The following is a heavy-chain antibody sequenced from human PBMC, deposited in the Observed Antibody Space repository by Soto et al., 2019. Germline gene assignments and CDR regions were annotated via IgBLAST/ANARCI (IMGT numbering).Heavy chain of an antibody. CDR1: GFPFSSYA. Sequence: GGSLRLSCAASGFPFSSYAMCWVRQAPGKGLEWVSALTRSSGSKHYADSVKGRFTISRDNSKSTLYLQMNSPRAEDTAIYFCARIHYFGSGSYYERDAFDIWGRGTMVTVSS. CDR2: LTRSSGSK. D-gene: IGHD3-10*01. V-gene: IGHV3-23*01. J-gene: IGHJ3*02. CDR3: ARIHYFGSGSYYERDAFDI.